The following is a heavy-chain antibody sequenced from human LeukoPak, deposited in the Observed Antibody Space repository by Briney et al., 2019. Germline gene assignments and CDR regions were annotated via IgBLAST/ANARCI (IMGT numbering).Heavy chain of an antibody. V-gene: IGHV1-69*10. Sequence: SVKVSCQASGGTFSSYAISWVRQAPGQGLEWMGWIIPILGIANYAQKIQGRVTITAAKSTSTAYMELSSLRSEDTAVYYCARVAGDYGDYEYYYYYGMDVWGQGTTVTVSS. CDR1: GGTFSSYA. CDR3: ARVAGDYGDYEYYYYYGMDV. D-gene: IGHD4-17*01. J-gene: IGHJ6*02. CDR2: IIPILGIA.